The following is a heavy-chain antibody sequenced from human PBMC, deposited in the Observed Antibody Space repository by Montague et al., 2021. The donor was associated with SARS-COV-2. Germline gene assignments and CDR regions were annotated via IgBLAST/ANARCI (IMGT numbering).Heavy chain of an antibody. J-gene: IGHJ6*02. CDR2: ISSSTFSI. CDR3: TRAEDRITDFGAVEPIYTSYALDT. CDR1: GFSFGRYS. Sequence: SLRLSCAASGFSFGRYSMNWVRQAPGKGLEWISYISSSTFSIYYADSVTGRFTISRDNANNSLYLHMNSLRDEDTAVYFCTRAEDRITDFGAVEPIYTSYALDTWGQGTTVTVSS. D-gene: IGHD3-3*01. V-gene: IGHV3-48*02.